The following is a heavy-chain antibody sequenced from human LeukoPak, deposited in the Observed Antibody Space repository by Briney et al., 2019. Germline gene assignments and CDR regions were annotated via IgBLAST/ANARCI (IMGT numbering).Heavy chain of an antibody. Sequence: ASMKVSCKASGYSFTGYYIHWVRQAPGQGHEWMGWINPDGDVTKSAQKFQGRVTMTTDKSINTVFMELSGLTSDDTALYYCARGPNHYYYMDFWGKGTTVSVSS. V-gene: IGHV1-2*02. CDR3: ARGPNHYYYMDF. D-gene: IGHD2-8*01. J-gene: IGHJ6*03. CDR1: GYSFTGYY. CDR2: INPDGDVT.